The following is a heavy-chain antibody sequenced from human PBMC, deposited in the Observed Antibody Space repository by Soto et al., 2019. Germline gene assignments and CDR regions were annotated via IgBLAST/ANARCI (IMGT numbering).Heavy chain of an antibody. D-gene: IGHD3-10*01. J-gene: IGHJ4*02. V-gene: IGHV3-30*18. Sequence: QVQLVESGGGVVQPGRSLRLSCAASGFTFSSYGMHWVRQAPGKGLEWVAVISYDGSNKYCADSVKGRFTISRDNSKNTLYLQMNSLRAEDTAVYYCAKAMNYRTFDYWGQGTLVTVSS. CDR3: AKAMNYRTFDY. CDR1: GFTFSSYG. CDR2: ISYDGSNK.